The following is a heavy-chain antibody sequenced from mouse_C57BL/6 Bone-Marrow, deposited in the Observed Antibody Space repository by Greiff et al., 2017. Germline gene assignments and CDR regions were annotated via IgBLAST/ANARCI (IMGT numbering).Heavy chain of an antibody. CDR2: INPNNGGT. Sequence: VHVKQSGPELVKPGASVKIPCKASGYTFTDYNMDWVKQSHGKSLEWIGDINPNNGGTIYNQKFKGKATLTVDKSSSTAYMELRSLTSEDTAVYYCARAKRATRDQGFAYWGQGTLVTVSA. J-gene: IGHJ3*01. CDR1: GYTFTDYN. D-gene: IGHD3-3*01. CDR3: ARAKRATRDQGFAY. V-gene: IGHV1-18*01.